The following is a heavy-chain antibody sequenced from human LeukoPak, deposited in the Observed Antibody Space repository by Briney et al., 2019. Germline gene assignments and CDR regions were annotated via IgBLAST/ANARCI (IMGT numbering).Heavy chain of an antibody. D-gene: IGHD1-14*01. J-gene: IGHJ4*02. Sequence: PGGSLRLSCAASGFTFSSYSMHWVRQAPGKGLVWVSRISSDGSNTNYADSVKGRFTISRDNAKNTLYLQMNSLRAEDTALYYCARQNRDFGYWGQGTLVTVSS. CDR3: ARQNRDFGY. CDR1: GFTFSSYS. CDR2: ISSDGSNT. V-gene: IGHV3-74*01.